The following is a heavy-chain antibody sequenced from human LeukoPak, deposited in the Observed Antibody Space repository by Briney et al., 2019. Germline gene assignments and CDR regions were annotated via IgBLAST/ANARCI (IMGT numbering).Heavy chain of an antibody. J-gene: IGHJ6*03. CDR2: LYYSGST. V-gene: IGHV4-39*07. D-gene: IGHD2-21*01. CDR1: GGSISSGSYY. Sequence: SETLSLTCSVSGGSISSGSYYWGWIRQPPGKGLEWLGSLYYSGSTYDNPSLKSRVTMSLDTSKNQFSLKLSSVTAADTAVYYCASHIRGSYYYYMDVWGKGTTVTVSS. CDR3: ASHIRGSYYYYMDV.